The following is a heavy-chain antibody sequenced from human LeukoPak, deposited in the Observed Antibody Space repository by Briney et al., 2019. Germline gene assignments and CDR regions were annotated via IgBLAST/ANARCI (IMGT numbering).Heavy chain of an antibody. CDR2: ISSSGDTL. Sequence: GGSLRRSCAASGFTFSSFEMHWVRQAPGKGLEWVSYISSSGDTLYYANSMKGRFTISRDNAKNSLYLQMNSLRAEDTAVYYCVGADYDILTGYYIDYWGQGTLVTVSS. D-gene: IGHD3-9*01. CDR1: GFTFSSFE. V-gene: IGHV3-48*03. CDR3: VGADYDILTGYYIDY. J-gene: IGHJ4*02.